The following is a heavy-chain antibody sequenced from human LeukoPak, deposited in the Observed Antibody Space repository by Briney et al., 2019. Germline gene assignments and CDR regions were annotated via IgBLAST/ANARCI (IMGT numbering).Heavy chain of an antibody. CDR2: IYYTGPT. Sequence: PSETLSLTCTVSGGSIRGSRYYWGWIRQPPGKGLEWIGNIYYTGPTYYNPSLKSRVTISVDTSKNHFSLRLRSVTAADTAVYFCARPRDDSTGYYLGYWGQGTLVTVSS. D-gene: IGHD3-22*01. CDR3: ARPRDDSTGYYLGY. V-gene: IGHV4-39*02. J-gene: IGHJ4*02. CDR1: GGSIRGSRYY.